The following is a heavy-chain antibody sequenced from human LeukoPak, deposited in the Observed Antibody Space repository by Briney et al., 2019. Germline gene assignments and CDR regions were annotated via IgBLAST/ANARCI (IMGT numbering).Heavy chain of an antibody. CDR1: GFTFSFYA. CDR2: ISGTGGRT. Sequence: GGSLRLSCTTSGFTFSFYAMSWVRQAPAKGLEWVSTISGTGGRTYYADSVKGRFTISRDNSKNTLYLQMNSLRAEDTAVYYCAKDRYYESGGNEDYWGQGTLVTVPS. J-gene: IGHJ4*02. CDR3: AKDRYYESGGNEDY. V-gene: IGHV3-23*01. D-gene: IGHD3-22*01.